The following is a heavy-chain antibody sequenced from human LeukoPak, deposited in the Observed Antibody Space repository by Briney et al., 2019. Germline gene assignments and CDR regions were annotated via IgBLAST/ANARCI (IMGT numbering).Heavy chain of an antibody. V-gene: IGHV3-66*01. J-gene: IGHJ4*02. CDR1: GFTVSSNY. CDR3: ARDYDSSGYQSDYFDY. D-gene: IGHD3-22*01. CDR2: IYSGGST. Sequence: PGGSLRLSCAASGFTVSSNYMSWVRQAPGKGLEWVSVIYSGGSTYYADSVKGRFTISRDNSKNTLYLQMNSLRDEDTAVYYCARDYDSSGYQSDYFDYWGQGTLVTVSS.